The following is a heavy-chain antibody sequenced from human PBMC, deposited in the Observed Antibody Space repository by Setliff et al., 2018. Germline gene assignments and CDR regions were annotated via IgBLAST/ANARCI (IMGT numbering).Heavy chain of an antibody. V-gene: IGHV4-61*09. J-gene: IGHJ6*03. CDR1: GGSISSGSYY. CDR2: IYTSGST. CDR3: ARMTGFQYIDV. D-gene: IGHD3-3*01. Sequence: SETLSLTCTVSGGSISSGSYYWSWIRQPAGKGLEWIGHIYTSGSTNYNPSLKSRVTILLDTSKNQFSLTLTSVTAADTAVYYCARMTGFQYIDVWDKGTTVTVSS.